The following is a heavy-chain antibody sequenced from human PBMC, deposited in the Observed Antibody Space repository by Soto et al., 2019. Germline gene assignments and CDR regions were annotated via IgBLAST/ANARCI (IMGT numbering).Heavy chain of an antibody. CDR2: MSHDGGAK. Sequence: QVQLVESGGGVVQPGRSLRLSCAASGFTFSTTGMHWVRQAPGKGLEWVAMMSHDGGAKYYADSVKGRFTISRDTSNNTLYLQMNSLRPEDTAVYHCAKDLYGAGWYNYFDPWGQGTLVTVSS. D-gene: IGHD6-19*01. CDR1: GFTFSTTG. V-gene: IGHV3-30*18. J-gene: IGHJ5*02. CDR3: AKDLYGAGWYNYFDP.